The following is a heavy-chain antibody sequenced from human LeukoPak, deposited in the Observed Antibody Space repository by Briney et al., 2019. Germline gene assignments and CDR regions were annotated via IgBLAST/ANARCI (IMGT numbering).Heavy chain of an antibody. V-gene: IGHV1-18*01. Sequence: ASVKVSCKASGGTFSSYAISWVRQAPGQGLEWMGWISAYNGNTNYAQKLQGRVTMTTDTSTSTAYMELRSLRSDDTAVYYCARGPITMIVVVTSNDAFDIWGQGTMVTVSS. D-gene: IGHD3-22*01. J-gene: IGHJ3*02. CDR3: ARGPITMIVVVTSNDAFDI. CDR2: ISAYNGNT. CDR1: GGTFSSYA.